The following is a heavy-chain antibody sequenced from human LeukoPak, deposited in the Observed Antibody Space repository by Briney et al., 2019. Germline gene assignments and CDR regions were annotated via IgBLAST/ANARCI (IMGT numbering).Heavy chain of an antibody. CDR3: ARDPGYSSGTALDY. V-gene: IGHV3-33*01. CDR2: IWYDGSNK. J-gene: IGHJ4*02. D-gene: IGHD6-19*01. Sequence: GGSLRLSCAACGFTSSSYGMHWVRQAPGKGLEWVAVIWYDGSNKYYADSVKGRFTISRDNSKNTLYLQMNSLRAEDTAVYYYARDPGYSSGTALDYWGQGTLVTVSS. CDR1: GFTSSSYG.